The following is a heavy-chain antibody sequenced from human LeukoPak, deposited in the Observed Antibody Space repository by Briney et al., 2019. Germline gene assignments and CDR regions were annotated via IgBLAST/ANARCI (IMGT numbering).Heavy chain of an antibody. D-gene: IGHD2-2*01. Sequence: GGSLRLSCAASGFTFSNAWMSWVRQAPGKGLVWVVRIKSKSDGGTTDYAARVKGSMTISRDGSKNTLYLQMNSLKTEDTAVYYCTTSPERYCSSTSCFDYWGQGTLVTVCS. V-gene: IGHV3-15*01. CDR2: IKSKSDGGTT. CDR3: TTSPERYCSSTSCFDY. J-gene: IGHJ4*02. CDR1: GFTFSNAW.